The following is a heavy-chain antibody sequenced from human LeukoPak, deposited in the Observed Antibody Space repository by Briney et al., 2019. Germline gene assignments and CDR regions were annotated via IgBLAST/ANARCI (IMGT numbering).Heavy chain of an antibody. Sequence: SVEVSCKTSGFTFSTSAVQWVRQARGQRLEWIGWIIVGSGATNYAQSLQGRFTITRDMSTNTAYMELSSLGSEDSAVYYCAAELYGVYTDCCTFHLWGQGTLVTVSS. V-gene: IGHV1-58*01. CDR2: IIVGSGAT. CDR3: AAELYGVYTDCCTFHL. J-gene: IGHJ3*01. D-gene: IGHD4-17*01. CDR1: GFTFSTSA.